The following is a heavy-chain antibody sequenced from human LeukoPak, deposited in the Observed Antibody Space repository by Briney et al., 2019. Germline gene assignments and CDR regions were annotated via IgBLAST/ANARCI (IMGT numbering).Heavy chain of an antibody. CDR1: GFTFSNYA. Sequence: GGSLRLSCAAAGFTFSNYAMSWVRQAPGKGLEWVSVIYSGGTTYYADSVKGRFTISRDNSKNTLYLQMSSLRAEDTAVYYCARGGFGSGSYYLYYFDYWGQGTLVTVSS. V-gene: IGHV3-66*01. CDR3: ARGGFGSGSYYLYYFDY. D-gene: IGHD3-10*01. J-gene: IGHJ4*02. CDR2: IYSGGTT.